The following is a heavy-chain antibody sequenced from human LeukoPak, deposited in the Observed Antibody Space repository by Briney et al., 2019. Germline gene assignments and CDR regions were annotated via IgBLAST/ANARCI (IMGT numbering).Heavy chain of an antibody. CDR1: GGSFSGYY. Sequence: SETLSLTCAVYGGSFSGYYWSWIRQPPGKGLEWIGEINHSGSTNYNPSLKSRVTISVDTSKNQFSLKLSSVTAADTAVYYCARGIEKVVAATIGYWGQGTLVTVSS. D-gene: IGHD2-15*01. CDR2: INHSGST. CDR3: ARGIEKVVAATIGY. V-gene: IGHV4-34*01. J-gene: IGHJ1*01.